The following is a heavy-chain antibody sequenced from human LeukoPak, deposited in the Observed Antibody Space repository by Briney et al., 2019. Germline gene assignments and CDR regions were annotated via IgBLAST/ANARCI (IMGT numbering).Heavy chain of an antibody. CDR1: GYSFTSYY. J-gene: IGHJ3*02. D-gene: IGHD2-2*01. CDR3: ARVTVTLSSDAFDI. CDR2: IIPMFGTA. V-gene: IGHV1-69*13. Sequence: GASVKVSCKASGYSFTSYYMHWVRQAPGQGLEWMGGIIPMFGTANYAQKFQGRVTITADESTSTAYMELSSLRSEDTAVYYCARVTVTLSSDAFDIWGQGTMVTVSS.